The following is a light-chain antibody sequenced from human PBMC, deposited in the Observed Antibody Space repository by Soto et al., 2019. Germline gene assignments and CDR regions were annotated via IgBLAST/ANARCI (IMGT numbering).Light chain of an antibody. Sequence: QSALTQPASVSGSPGQSITISCTGTSSDVGSYDLVSWYQQHPGKAPKFIIFEGTKRPSGVSNRFSGSKSGNTASLTISGLQAEDEADYYCCSYAGTSTFYVFGTGTQLTVL. V-gene: IGLV2-23*01. J-gene: IGLJ1*01. CDR1: SSDVGSYDL. CDR3: CSYAGTSTFYV. CDR2: EGT.